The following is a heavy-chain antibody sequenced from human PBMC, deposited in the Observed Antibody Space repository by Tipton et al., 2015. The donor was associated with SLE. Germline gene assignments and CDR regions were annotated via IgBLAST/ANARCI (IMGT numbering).Heavy chain of an antibody. D-gene: IGHD3-10*01. Sequence: GSLRLSCAASGFTFSSYAMSWVRQAPGKGLDWVSSISAGGSSTFYADSVKGRFTITRDNSDKTVYLQMDILTTEDTAVYYCAKDGNHHGSGSYGSWFDSWGQGTLVSVSS. V-gene: IGHV3-23*01. CDR1: GFTFSSYA. J-gene: IGHJ5*01. CDR2: ISAGGSST. CDR3: AKDGNHHGSGSYGSWFDS.